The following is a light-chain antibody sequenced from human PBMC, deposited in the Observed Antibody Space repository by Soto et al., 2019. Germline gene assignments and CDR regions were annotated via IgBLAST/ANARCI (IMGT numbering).Light chain of an antibody. V-gene: IGKV4-1*01. CDR1: QNILYNSNNKNY. J-gene: IGKJ2*01. Sequence: DTAMTQSPDSLAASLGERATINCKSSQNILYNSNNKNYLAWYQQKPGQPPRLLIYWASTRESGVPDRFSGSGSGTDFTLTISSLQAEDVAVYYCQQYYDTPYTFGQGTKLEIK. CDR2: WAS. CDR3: QQYYDTPYT.